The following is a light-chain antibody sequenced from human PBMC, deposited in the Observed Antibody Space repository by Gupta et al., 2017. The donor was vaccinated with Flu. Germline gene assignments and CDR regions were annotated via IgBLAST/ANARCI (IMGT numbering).Light chain of an antibody. J-gene: IGLJ1*01. Sequence: VSTGQTASITCSGDNLGDNRAAWYQQKPGHYPVLVIDEDNTRPAGIPARFSGSNSGNTATLTLSGTKALDEDDYYWQAGDSSNVFGAGTKVTVL. CDR2: EDN. V-gene: IGLV3-1*01. CDR1: NLGDNR. CDR3: QAGDSSNV.